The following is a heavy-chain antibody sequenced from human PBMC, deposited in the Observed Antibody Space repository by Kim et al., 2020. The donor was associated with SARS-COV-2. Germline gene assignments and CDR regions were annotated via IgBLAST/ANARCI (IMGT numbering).Heavy chain of an antibody. Sequence: GGSLRLSCMTSGFTFREFAMAWVRQAPGKGLEWIGFIRGRISGGTSEYAASGRGRFIISSDDYKKILQLQMHSLKTKAVDVYYRVIVDGSGIRCFGDW. J-gene: IGHJ2*01. V-gene: IGHV3-49*04. CDR3: VIVDGSGIRCFGDW. CDR1: GFTFREFA. D-gene: IGHD3-22*01. CDR2: IRGRISGGTS.